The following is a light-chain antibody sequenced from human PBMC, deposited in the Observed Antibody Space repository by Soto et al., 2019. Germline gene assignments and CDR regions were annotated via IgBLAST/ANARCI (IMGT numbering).Light chain of an antibody. J-gene: IGKJ1*01. V-gene: IGKV3-20*01. CDR1: QSVSSSY. CDR2: GAS. CDR3: QQYGSSPWT. Sequence: EIVLTQSPGTLSLSPGERATLSCRASQSVSSSYLAWYQQKPGQAPRLLIYGASSRATGIPDRFSGRGSGTDSTLTISRLEPEDFAVYYCQQYGSSPWTFGQGTKVEIK.